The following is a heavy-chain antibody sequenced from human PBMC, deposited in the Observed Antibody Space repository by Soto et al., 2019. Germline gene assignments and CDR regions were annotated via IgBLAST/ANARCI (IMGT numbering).Heavy chain of an antibody. J-gene: IGHJ6*02. CDR2: IYYSGST. CDR3: ARGSPEGGSYWEYDYYYYGMDV. CDR1: GGSISSYY. V-gene: IGHV4-59*01. D-gene: IGHD1-26*01. Sequence: SETLSLTCTVSGGSISSYYWSWIRQPPGKGLEWIGYIYYSGSTNYNPSLKSRVTISVDTSKNQFSLKLSSVTAADTAVYYCARGSPEGGSYWEYDYYYYGMDVWGQGTTVTV.